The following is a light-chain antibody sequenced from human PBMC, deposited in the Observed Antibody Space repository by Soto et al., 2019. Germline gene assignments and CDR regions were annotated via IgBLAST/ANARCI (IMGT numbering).Light chain of an antibody. CDR1: KLGEKY. J-gene: IGLJ2*01. CDR3: QAWDSSTSV. Sequence: SYELTQPPSVSVSPGQTASITCSGDKLGEKYASWYQQKPGQSPVLVIYEDSKRPSGIPERFSGSNSGNTATLTISGTQAVDEADYYGQAWDSSTSVFGGGTKVTVL. V-gene: IGLV3-1*01. CDR2: EDS.